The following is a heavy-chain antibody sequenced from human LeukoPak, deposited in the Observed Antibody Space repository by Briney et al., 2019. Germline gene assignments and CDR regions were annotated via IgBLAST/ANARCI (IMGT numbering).Heavy chain of an antibody. Sequence: GGPLRLSCAASGFTFSSYAMSWVRQAPGKGLEWVSAISGSGGSTYYADSVKGRFTISRDNSKNTLYLQMNSLRAEDTAVYYCAKSGSGWLYYFDYWGQGTLVTVSS. V-gene: IGHV3-23*01. CDR3: AKSGSGWLYYFDY. D-gene: IGHD6-19*01. CDR1: GFTFSSYA. CDR2: ISGSGGST. J-gene: IGHJ4*02.